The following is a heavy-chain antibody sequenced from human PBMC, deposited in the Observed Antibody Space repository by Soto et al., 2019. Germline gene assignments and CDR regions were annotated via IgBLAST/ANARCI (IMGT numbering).Heavy chain of an antibody. D-gene: IGHD2-8*01. J-gene: IGHJ5*01. CDR3: RVTGVSEVDS. CDR2: IYPDSGGT. Sequence: ASVKVSCKTSAYTFSGFYIHWVRQAPGQGLESMGWIYPDSGGTDYAQKFQGRVTMTRDTSISTAYMELSRLRSDDTAVYYCRVTGVSEVDSWGQGTRVTVSS. CDR1: AYTFSGFY. V-gene: IGHV1-2*02.